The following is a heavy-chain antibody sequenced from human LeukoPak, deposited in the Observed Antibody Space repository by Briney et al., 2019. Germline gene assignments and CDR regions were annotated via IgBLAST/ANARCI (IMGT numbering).Heavy chain of an antibody. CDR3: ARDRRGSGSPSY. D-gene: IGHD3-10*01. Sequence: GGSLRLSCAASGFTFSSYAMHWVRQAPGKGLEWVAVISYDGSNKYYADSVKGRFTTSRDNSKNTLYLQMNSLRAEDTAVYYCARDRRGSGSPSYWGQGTLVTVSS. CDR1: GFTFSSYA. J-gene: IGHJ4*02. CDR2: ISYDGSNK. V-gene: IGHV3-30-3*01.